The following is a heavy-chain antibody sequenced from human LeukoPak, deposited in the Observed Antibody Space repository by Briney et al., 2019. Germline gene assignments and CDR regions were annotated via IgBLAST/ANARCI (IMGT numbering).Heavy chain of an antibody. CDR3: ARLGDEKGGDYYGSGSYYNLDY. J-gene: IGHJ4*02. D-gene: IGHD3-10*01. CDR1: GYSFTSYW. CDR2: IDPSDSYT. Sequence: GESLKISCKGSGYSFTSYWISWVRQMPGKGLEWMGRIDPSDSYTNYSPSFQGHVTISADKSISTAYLQWSSLKASDTAMYYCARLGDEKGGDYYGSGSYYNLDYWGQGTLVTVSS. V-gene: IGHV5-10-1*01.